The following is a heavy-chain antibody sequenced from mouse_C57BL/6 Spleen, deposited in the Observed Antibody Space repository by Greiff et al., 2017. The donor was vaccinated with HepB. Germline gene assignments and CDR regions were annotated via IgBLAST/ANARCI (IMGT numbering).Heavy chain of an antibody. D-gene: IGHD1-1*01. J-gene: IGHJ1*03. CDR3: ARRDYYGSSLWYFDV. Sequence: EVKVVESGPELVKPGASVKISCKASGYSFTDYNMNWVKQSNGKSLEWIGVINPNYGTTSYNQKFKGKATLTVDQSSSTAYMQLNSLTSEDSAVYYCARRDYYGSSLWYFDVWGTGTTVTVSS. CDR1: GYSFTDYN. V-gene: IGHV1-39*01. CDR2: INPNYGTT.